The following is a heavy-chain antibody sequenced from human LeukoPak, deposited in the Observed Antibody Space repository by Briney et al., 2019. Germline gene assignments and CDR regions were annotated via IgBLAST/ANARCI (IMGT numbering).Heavy chain of an antibody. CDR3: AKAYHDSGCLIDY. J-gene: IGHJ4*02. V-gene: IGHV3-23*01. Sequence: GGSLRLSCAASGFTFSSHAMTWVRQAPGKGLEWVAAIRGNGATTDYADSVKGRFTISRDNSKSTLYLQMNSLRAEDTAVYYCAKAYHDSGCLIDYWGQGTLVTVSS. CDR1: GFTFSSHA. D-gene: IGHD6-19*01. CDR2: IRGNGATT.